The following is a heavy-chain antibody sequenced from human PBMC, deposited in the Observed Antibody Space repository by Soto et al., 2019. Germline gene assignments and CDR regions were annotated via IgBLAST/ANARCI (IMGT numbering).Heavy chain of an antibody. Sequence: QVQLVESGGGVVQPGRSLRLSCAASGFTFSSYGMHWVRQAPGKGLEWVAVISYDGSNKYYADSVKGRFTISRDNSKNTLYLQMNSLRAEDTAVYYCAKPHKYGDYLDYWGQGTLVTVSS. D-gene: IGHD4-17*01. J-gene: IGHJ4*02. CDR1: GFTFSSYG. V-gene: IGHV3-30*18. CDR3: AKPHKYGDYLDY. CDR2: ISYDGSNK.